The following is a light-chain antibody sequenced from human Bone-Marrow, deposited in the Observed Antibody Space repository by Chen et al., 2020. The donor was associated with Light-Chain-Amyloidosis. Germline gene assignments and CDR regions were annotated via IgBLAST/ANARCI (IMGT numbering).Light chain of an antibody. Sequence: SYVLTQPSSVSVAPGQTATIALGGNNIGSTSVHWYQQTPGQAPLLVVYDDSDRPSGIPVRFSGSNSGNTATLTISRVEAGDEADYYCQVWDRSSDRPVFGGGTKLTVL. CDR3: QVWDRSSDRPV. V-gene: IGLV3-21*02. J-gene: IGLJ3*02. CDR2: DDS. CDR1: NIGSTS.